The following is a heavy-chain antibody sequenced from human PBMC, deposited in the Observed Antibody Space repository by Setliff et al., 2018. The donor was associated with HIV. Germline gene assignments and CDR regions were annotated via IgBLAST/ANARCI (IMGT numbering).Heavy chain of an antibody. CDR3: ARDLGATNAFDI. CDR2: IIPVYGTA. V-gene: IGHV1-69*13. CDR1: GGTFSSYG. D-gene: IGHD5-12*01. J-gene: IGHJ3*02. Sequence: ASVKVSCKASGGTFSSYGISWVRQAPGQGLEWMGRIIPVYGTANYAQKFQGRVTITADESTSTAYMELSSLRSEDTAVYYCARDLGATNAFDIWGQGTMVTVSS.